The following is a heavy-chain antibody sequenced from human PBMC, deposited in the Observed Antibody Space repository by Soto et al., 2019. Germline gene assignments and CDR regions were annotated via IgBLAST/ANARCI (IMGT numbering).Heavy chain of an antibody. J-gene: IGHJ4*02. Sequence: EVQLVESGGGLVKPGGSLRLSCAASGFTFTRYSMNWVRQAPGQGLEWVSSISRTTNYIYYADSMKGRFTVSRDNAKNSVYLDMNSLSAEDTAVYYCSRESEDLTSNFDYWGQGTLVSVSS. CDR2: ISRTTNYI. CDR3: SRESEDLTSNFDY. CDR1: GFTFTRYS. V-gene: IGHV3-21*01.